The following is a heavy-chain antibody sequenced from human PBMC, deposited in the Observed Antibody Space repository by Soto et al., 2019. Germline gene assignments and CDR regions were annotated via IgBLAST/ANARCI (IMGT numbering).Heavy chain of an antibody. CDR1: GFTFSGYE. Sequence: GGSLRLSCAASGFTFSGYEINWVRQAPGKGLEWISYISGSGTTIYYADSVKGRFTISRDNAKKSLYLQMNSLRAEDTAVYYYARAPTVTTAGWFDPWGQGTLVTVSS. D-gene: IGHD4-17*01. J-gene: IGHJ5*02. CDR3: ARAPTVTTAGWFDP. CDR2: ISGSGTTI. V-gene: IGHV3-48*03.